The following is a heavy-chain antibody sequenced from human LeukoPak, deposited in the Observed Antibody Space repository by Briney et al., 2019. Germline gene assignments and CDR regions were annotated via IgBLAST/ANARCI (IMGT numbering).Heavy chain of an antibody. CDR1: GYTFIDYY. D-gene: IGHD5-12*01. CDR3: ATGGRREATPWGY. J-gene: IGHJ4*02. Sequence: ISCKVSGYTFIDYYMHWVQQAPGKGLEWMGLVDPEDGETTYAEKFQGRVTITADTSTDTAYMELSSLRSEDTAVYYCATGGRREATPWGYWGQGTLVTVSS. CDR2: VDPEDGET. V-gene: IGHV1-69-2*01.